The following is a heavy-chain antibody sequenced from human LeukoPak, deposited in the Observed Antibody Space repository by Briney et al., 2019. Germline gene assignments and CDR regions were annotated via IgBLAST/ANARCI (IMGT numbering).Heavy chain of an antibody. Sequence: GGPLSLSCEASGFTFTNYPLSWFRQAPGKGLEWFPPISGSGGSTYYADSVKGRFTISRDNSKNTLYLQMNSLRAEDTAVYYCAKAELYGSGSYYSYYFDYWGQGTLVTVSS. CDR3: AKAELYGSGSYYSYYFDY. CDR2: ISGSGGST. CDR1: GFTFTNYP. J-gene: IGHJ4*02. V-gene: IGHV3-23*01. D-gene: IGHD3-10*01.